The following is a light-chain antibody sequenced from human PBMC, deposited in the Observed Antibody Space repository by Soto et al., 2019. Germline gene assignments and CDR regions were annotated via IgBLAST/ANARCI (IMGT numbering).Light chain of an antibody. CDR3: QSYDNSLSGPV. V-gene: IGLV1-40*01. CDR2: ANT. J-gene: IGLJ2*01. Sequence: QSVLTQPPSVSAAPGQNVTISCSGSSSNIGAGIDVHWYQKFPGTAPKLLIYANTNRPSGVPDRFSGSKSGTSASLAITGLQAEDEADYYCQSYDNSLSGPVFGGGTKLTVL. CDR1: SSNIGAGID.